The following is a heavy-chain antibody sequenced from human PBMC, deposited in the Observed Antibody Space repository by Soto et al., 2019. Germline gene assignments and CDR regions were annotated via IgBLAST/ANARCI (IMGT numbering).Heavy chain of an antibody. Sequence: QVQLVQSGADVKKPGASVKLSCKASGYTFMHYDIGWVRQAPGQGPEWLGRISPSTGKADYPQKSQGRGTMTTDTSTTTAYMEMRSLRPHDTAVYYFAGDQTKWLDDAYDLWRQGPMVNVSS. CDR2: ISPSTGKA. J-gene: IGHJ3*01. CDR3: AGDQTKWLDDAYDL. D-gene: IGHD2-8*01. V-gene: IGHV1-18*01. CDR1: GYTFMHYD.